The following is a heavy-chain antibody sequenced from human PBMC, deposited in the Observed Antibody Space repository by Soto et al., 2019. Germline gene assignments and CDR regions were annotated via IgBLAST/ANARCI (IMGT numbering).Heavy chain of an antibody. CDR3: ARDGPTTVPGHFDL. CDR2: IWYDGSNK. Sequence: QVQLVESGGGVVQPGRSLRLSCAASGFTFSSYGMHWVRQAPGKGLEWVAVIWYDGSNKYYADSVKGRFTISRDNSKNTLYLQMNSLRAEDTAVYYCARDGPTTVPGHFDLWGRGTLVTVSS. V-gene: IGHV3-33*01. CDR1: GFTFSSYG. J-gene: IGHJ2*01. D-gene: IGHD4-17*01.